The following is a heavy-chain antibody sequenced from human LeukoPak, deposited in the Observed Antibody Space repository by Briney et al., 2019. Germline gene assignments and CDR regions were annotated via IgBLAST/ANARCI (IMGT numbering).Heavy chain of an antibody. CDR3: ARGVYYYDSSGWYYFDY. D-gene: IGHD3-22*01. J-gene: IGHJ4*02. CDR1: GGTFSSYA. CDR2: IIPIFGTA. V-gene: IGHV1-69*13. Sequence: SVKVSCKASGGTFSSYAISWVRQAPGQGLEWMGGIIPIFGTANYAQKFQGRVTITADESTSTAYMELSSLRSEDTAVYYCARGVYYYDSSGWYYFDYWGQGTLVTVSS.